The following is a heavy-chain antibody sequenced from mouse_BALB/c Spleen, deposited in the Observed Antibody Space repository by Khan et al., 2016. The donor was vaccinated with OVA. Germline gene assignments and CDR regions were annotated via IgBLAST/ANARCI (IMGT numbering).Heavy chain of an antibody. D-gene: IGHD1-1*01. CDR2: LSYGGST. J-gene: IGHJ4*01. V-gene: IGHV3-2*02. CDR3: ARKNYYGYAMDY. CDR1: GYSITSDYA. Sequence: EVQLQESGPGLVKPSQSLSLTCTVTGYSITSDYAWDWIRQFPGNKLEWMGYLSYGGSTSYNPFLKSRISITRDTSKHQFFLQLNSVTTEDTATYYGARKNYYGYAMDYWGQGTSVTVSS.